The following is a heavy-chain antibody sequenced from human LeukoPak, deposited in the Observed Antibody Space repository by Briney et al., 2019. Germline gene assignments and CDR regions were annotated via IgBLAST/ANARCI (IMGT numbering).Heavy chain of an antibody. V-gene: IGHV1-2*02. D-gene: IGHD3-10*01. Sequence: GASVKVSCKPAGYTFTGYYMHWVRQAPGQALEWMGWINPNSGGTNYAQKFQGRVTMTRDTSISTAYMELSRLRSDDTAVYYCARGGDYGSGSSWFDPWGQGTLVTVSS. CDR2: INPNSGGT. CDR1: GYTFTGYY. J-gene: IGHJ5*02. CDR3: ARGGDYGSGSSWFDP.